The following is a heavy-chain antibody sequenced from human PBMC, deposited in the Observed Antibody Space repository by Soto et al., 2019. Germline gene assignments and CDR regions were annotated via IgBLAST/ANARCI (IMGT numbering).Heavy chain of an antibody. Sequence: LSLTCTVSGGSISSYYWSWIRQPPGKGLEWIGYIYYSGSTNYNPSLKSRVTISVDTSKNQFSLKLSSVTAADTAVYYCARLEIAPNYYYYYYMDVWGKGTTVTVSS. V-gene: IGHV4-59*08. CDR1: GGSISSYY. CDR2: IYYSGST. CDR3: ARLEIAPNYYYYYYMDV. J-gene: IGHJ6*03. D-gene: IGHD3-22*01.